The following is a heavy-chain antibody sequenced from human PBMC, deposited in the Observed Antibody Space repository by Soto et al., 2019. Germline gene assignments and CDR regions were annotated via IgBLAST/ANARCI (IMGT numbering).Heavy chain of an antibody. CDR1: GGSISGSYYY. CDR3: ASSQKGYNWNYFDH. CDR2: VFYTGFT. D-gene: IGHD1-20*01. J-gene: IGHJ4*02. Sequence: LSLTCAVSGGSISGSYYYWGWLRQSPGRGPEWIGSVFYTGFTSYNPSLESRVSVSVDTSKNQFSLKVSAVTAADTAVYYCASSQKGYNWNYFDHWGQGALVTVS. V-gene: IGHV4-39*01.